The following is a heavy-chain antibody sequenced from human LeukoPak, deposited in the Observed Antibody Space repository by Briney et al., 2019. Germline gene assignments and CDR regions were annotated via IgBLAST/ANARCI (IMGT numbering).Heavy chain of an antibody. CDR1: GYTFTGYY. D-gene: IGHD2-8*01. Sequence: ASVKVSCKASGYTFTGYYMHWVRQAPGQGLEWMGWINPNSGGTNYAQKFQGRVTMTRDTSISTAYMELSRLRSDDTAVYYCARGYCTNGVCPFGYWGQGILVTVSS. CDR3: ARGYCTNGVCPFGY. J-gene: IGHJ4*02. CDR2: INPNSGGT. V-gene: IGHV1-2*02.